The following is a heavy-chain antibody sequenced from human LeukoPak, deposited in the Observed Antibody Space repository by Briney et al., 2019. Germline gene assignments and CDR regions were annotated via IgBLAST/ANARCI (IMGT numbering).Heavy chain of an antibody. CDR1: GFTFSSYW. CDR3: ARVSSGSYGH. CDR2: SRNKANSYTT. Sequence: GGSLRLSCAASGFTFSSYWMNWARQAPGKGLEWVGRSRNKANSYTTEYAASVKGRFTISRDDSKNSLYLQMNSLKTEDTAVYYCARVSSGSYGHWGQGSLVTVSS. J-gene: IGHJ4*02. D-gene: IGHD1-26*01. V-gene: IGHV3-72*01.